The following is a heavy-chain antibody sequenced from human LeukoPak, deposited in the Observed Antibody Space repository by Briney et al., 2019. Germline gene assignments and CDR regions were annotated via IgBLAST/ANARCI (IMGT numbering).Heavy chain of an antibody. CDR1: GGSISSGDYY. CDR2: IYYSGNT. CDR3: ARDPYDTSGYYYI. D-gene: IGHD3-22*01. Sequence: SQTLSLTCTVSGGSISSGDYYWSWIRQPPGKGLEWIGYIYYSGNTYYNPTLKSRVTISVHTSKNQFSLRLSSVIAADTAVYYCARDPYDTSGYYYIWGQGTLVTVSS. J-gene: IGHJ4*02. V-gene: IGHV4-30-4*01.